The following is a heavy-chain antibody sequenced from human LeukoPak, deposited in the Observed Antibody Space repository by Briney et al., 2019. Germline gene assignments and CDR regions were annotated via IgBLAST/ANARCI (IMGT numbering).Heavy chain of an antibody. J-gene: IGHJ5*02. CDR3: ARDPGGIAEAGTEHWFDP. CDR2: ISAYNGNT. V-gene: IGHV1-18*01. CDR1: GYTFTSYG. Sequence: ASVKVSCKASGYTFTSYGISWVRQAPGQGLEWMGWISAYNGNTNYAQKLQGRVTMTTDTSTSTAYMELRSLRSDDTAVYYCARDPGGIAEAGTEHWFDPWGQGTLVTVSS. D-gene: IGHD6-13*01.